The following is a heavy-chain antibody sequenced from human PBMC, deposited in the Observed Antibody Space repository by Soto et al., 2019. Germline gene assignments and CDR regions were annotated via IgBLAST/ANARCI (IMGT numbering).Heavy chain of an antibody. Sequence: QVQLVQSGAEVKKPGSSVKVSCKASGGTFSRYAFSWVRQAPGQGLEWMGGIVPIYGTRGFAQKFQGRLTITADEPTRTAYMELSSLRSEDTAVYYCARGLDYYGSGSHYYYGMGVWGQGTTVTVSS. V-gene: IGHV1-69*01. CDR3: ARGLDYYGSGSHYYYGMGV. J-gene: IGHJ6*02. CDR2: IVPIYGTR. CDR1: GGTFSRYA. D-gene: IGHD3-10*01.